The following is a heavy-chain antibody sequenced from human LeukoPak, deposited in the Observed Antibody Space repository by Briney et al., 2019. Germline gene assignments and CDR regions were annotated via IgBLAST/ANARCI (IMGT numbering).Heavy chain of an antibody. V-gene: IGHV1-2*06. D-gene: IGHD2/OR15-2a*01. CDR3: ARIEYPTDY. CDR1: GYTFTDFY. J-gene: IGHJ4*02. CDR2: INPNNGGT. Sequence: ASVKVSCKTSGYTFTDFYIHWVRQAPGQGLGWMGRINPNNGGTNYAQRFQGRVTMTRDTSISTVYMELSRLTSDDTAVYYCARIEYPTDYWGQGTLVTVSS.